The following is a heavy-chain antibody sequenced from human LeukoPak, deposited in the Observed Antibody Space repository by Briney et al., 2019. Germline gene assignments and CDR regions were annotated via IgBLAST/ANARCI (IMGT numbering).Heavy chain of an antibody. Sequence: SETLSLTCTVSGGSISSHYCSWIRQPPGKGLEWIGYIYYSGTTKYNPSLKSRVTLSADTSKNQFSLKLSSVTAADTAVYYCARVGNYYDSSGYYYSPDYWGQGTLVTVSS. CDR2: IYYSGTT. D-gene: IGHD3-22*01. V-gene: IGHV4-59*11. CDR1: GGSISSHY. J-gene: IGHJ4*02. CDR3: ARVGNYYDSSGYYYSPDY.